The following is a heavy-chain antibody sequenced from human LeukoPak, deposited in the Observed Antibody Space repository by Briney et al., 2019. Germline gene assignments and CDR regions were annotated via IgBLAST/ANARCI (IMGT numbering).Heavy chain of an antibody. CDR2: ISGSGTST. CDR3: AKGVAATFGSGSGAFDI. D-gene: IGHD3-16*01. V-gene: IGHV3-23*01. CDR1: GFTFSNYA. J-gene: IGHJ3*02. Sequence: GGSLRLSCAASGFTFSNYAMTWVRQAPGKGLEWVSAISGSGTSTYYADSVEGRFTISRDNSKNTLYLQMNSLRAEDTAVYYCAKGVAATFGSGSGAFDIWGQGTMVTVSS.